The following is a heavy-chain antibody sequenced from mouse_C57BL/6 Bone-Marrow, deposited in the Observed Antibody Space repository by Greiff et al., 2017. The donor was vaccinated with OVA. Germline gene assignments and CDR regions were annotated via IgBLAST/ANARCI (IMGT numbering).Heavy chain of an antibody. CDR1: GYAFSSSW. J-gene: IGHJ1*03. D-gene: IGHD2-3*01. CDR2: IYPGDGDT. Sequence: QVQLQQSGPELVKPGASVKISCKASGYAFSSSWMNWVKQRPGKGLEWIGRIYPGDGDTNYNGKFKGKATLTADKSSSTAYMRLSSLTSEDSAVYFCAREGIYDGYYRYFDVWGTGTTVTVSS. CDR3: AREGIYDGYYRYFDV. V-gene: IGHV1-82*01.